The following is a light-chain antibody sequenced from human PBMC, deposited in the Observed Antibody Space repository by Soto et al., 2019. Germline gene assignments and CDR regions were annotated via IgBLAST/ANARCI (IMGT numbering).Light chain of an antibody. CDR2: AAS. CDR1: QTISNY. V-gene: IGKV1-39*01. CDR3: QQSYTTPSIT. J-gene: IGKJ5*01. Sequence: DIQMTQSPSFLSASVGDRVTLTCRASQTISNYLNWYQQKPGKPPKLLIYAASSLQSGVPSRFSGSRSGTDFTLTISSLQPEEFATYYCQQSYTTPSITFGQGTRLEIK.